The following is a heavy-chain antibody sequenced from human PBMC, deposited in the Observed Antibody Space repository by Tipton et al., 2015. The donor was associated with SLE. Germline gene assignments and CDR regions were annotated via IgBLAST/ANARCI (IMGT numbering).Heavy chain of an antibody. CDR1: GGSISSQSYY. V-gene: IGHV4-39*07. Sequence: TLSLTCTVSGGSISSQSYYWGWIRQPPGKGPEWIGSIYQSGSTYYKPSLRSRVTISVDTSKNQFSLNLTSVTASDTAVYYCARLGGSGTAFDVWGQGTLVTVSA. J-gene: IGHJ3*01. CDR2: IYQSGST. D-gene: IGHD3-10*01. CDR3: ARLGGSGTAFDV.